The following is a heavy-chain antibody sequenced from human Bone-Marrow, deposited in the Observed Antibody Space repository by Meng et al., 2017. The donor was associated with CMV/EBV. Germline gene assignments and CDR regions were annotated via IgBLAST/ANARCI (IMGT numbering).Heavy chain of an antibody. CDR3: ARGNSNAFDI. V-gene: IGHV1-69*05. D-gene: IGHD4-23*01. CDR2: IIPIFGTA. Sequence: SVKVSCKASGGTFSSYAISWVRQAPGQGLEWMGGIIPIFGTANYAQKFQGRVTITTDESTSTAYMELSSLKSEDTAVYYCARGNSNAFDIWGQGTMVTVSS. J-gene: IGHJ3*02. CDR1: GGTFSSYA.